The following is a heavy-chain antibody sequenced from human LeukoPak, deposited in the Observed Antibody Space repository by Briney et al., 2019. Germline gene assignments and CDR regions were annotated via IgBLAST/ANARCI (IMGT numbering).Heavy chain of an antibody. J-gene: IGHJ6*03. V-gene: IGHV3-23*01. CDR1: GFTFSSYG. CDR3: ARDPYSGSYGADYYYYMDV. D-gene: IGHD1-26*01. Sequence: GGSLRLSCAASGFTFSSYGMSWVRQAPGKGLEWVSAISGSGGSTYYADSVKGRFTISRDNAKNSLYLQMNSLRAEDTAVYYCARDPYSGSYGADYYYYMDVWGKGTTVTISS. CDR2: ISGSGGST.